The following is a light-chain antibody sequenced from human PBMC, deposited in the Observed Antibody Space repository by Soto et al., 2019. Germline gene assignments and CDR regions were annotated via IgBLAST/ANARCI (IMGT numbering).Light chain of an antibody. CDR1: QSISSY. V-gene: IGKV1-39*01. Sequence: DIQMTQSPSSLSASVGDRVTITCRASQSISSYLNWYQQKPGKAPKLLIYAASSLQSGVPSRFSGSGSGTDFPLTISILQPEDFATYYCQQSYSTFSTFGHGTKVDIK. J-gene: IGKJ3*01. CDR3: QQSYSTFST. CDR2: AAS.